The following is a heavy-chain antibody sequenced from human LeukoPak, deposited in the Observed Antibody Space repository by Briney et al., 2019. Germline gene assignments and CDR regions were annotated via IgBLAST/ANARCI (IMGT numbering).Heavy chain of an antibody. CDR1: GFTFSSYG. D-gene: IGHD5-24*01. V-gene: IGHV3-30*18. J-gene: IGHJ4*02. Sequence: SGRSLRLSCAASGFTFSSYGMHWVRQAPGKGLEWVGVVSYDGNTKYYADSVKGRFTISRDNSKNTLFLQVNSLRTEDTAVYYCAKKKGGYKYDDFFDYWGQGTLVTVSS. CDR2: VSYDGNTK. CDR3: AKKKGGYKYDDFFDY.